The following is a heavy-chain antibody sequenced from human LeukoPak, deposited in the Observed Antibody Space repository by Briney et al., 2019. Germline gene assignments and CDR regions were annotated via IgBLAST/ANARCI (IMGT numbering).Heavy chain of an antibody. CDR3: GTGWAVDF. J-gene: IGHJ4*02. CDR2: IEQDGSDE. CDR1: GFTFSTYW. Sequence: GGSLRLSCAASGFTFSTYWMSWARQAPGKGLEWAANIEQDGSDEYYVDSVKGRFTISRDNAKNSLFLQMNGLRADDTAVYYCGTGWAVDFWGQGTLVTVSS. V-gene: IGHV3-7*01. D-gene: IGHD5-24*01.